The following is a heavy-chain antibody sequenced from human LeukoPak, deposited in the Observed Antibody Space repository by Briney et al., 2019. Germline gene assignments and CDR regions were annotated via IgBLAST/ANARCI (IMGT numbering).Heavy chain of an antibody. Sequence: GGSLRLSCAASGFILSNYNMNWVRQVPGKGLEWLSYISSSSDTIYYADSVKGRFTISRDNAKNSLYLQMNSLSAEDTAVYYCARNRPVLGSMDVWGQGTTVTVSS. D-gene: IGHD3-16*01. CDR2: ISSSSDTI. V-gene: IGHV3-48*04. CDR1: GFILSNYN. CDR3: ARNRPVLGSMDV. J-gene: IGHJ6*02.